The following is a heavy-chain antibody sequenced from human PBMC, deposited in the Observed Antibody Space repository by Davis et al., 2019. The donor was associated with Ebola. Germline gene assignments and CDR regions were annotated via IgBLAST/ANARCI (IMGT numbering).Heavy chain of an antibody. CDR3: ARTYYYGSGIYNWFDP. V-gene: IGHV4-59*01. CDR1: GGSISSYY. J-gene: IGHJ5*02. D-gene: IGHD3-10*01. Sequence: SETLSLTCTVSGGSISSYYWSWIRQPPGKGLEWIGYIYYSGSTNYNPSLKSRVTISVDTSKNQFSLKLSSVTAADTAVYYCARTYYYGSGIYNWFDPWGQGTLVTVSS. CDR2: IYYSGST.